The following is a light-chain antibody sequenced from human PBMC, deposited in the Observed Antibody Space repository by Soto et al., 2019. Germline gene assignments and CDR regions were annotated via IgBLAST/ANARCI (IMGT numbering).Light chain of an antibody. J-gene: IGKJ1*01. CDR1: QSVSSSY. CDR2: GAS. CDR3: QQYGSSPSWT. V-gene: IGKV3-20*01. Sequence: EIVLTQSPGTRSLSPGERATLSCRASQSVSSSYLAWYQQKPGQSPRLLIYGASSKATGIPDRFSGSGSGTDFTLTISRLEPEDFAVYYCQQYGSSPSWTFGQGTKVESK.